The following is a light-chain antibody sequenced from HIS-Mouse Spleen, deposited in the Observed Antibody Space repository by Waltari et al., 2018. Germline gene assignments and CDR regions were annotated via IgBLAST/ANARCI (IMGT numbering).Light chain of an antibody. CDR2: GAS. J-gene: IGKJ1*01. CDR3: QQYGSSPPWP. CDR1: QSVSSSY. V-gene: IGKV3-20*01. Sequence: EIVLTQSPGTLSLSPGERATFSCRASQSVSSSYLAWYQQKPGQAPRLLIYGASSRATGIPDRFSGSGSGTDFTLTISRLEPEDFAVYYCQQYGSSPPWPFGQGTKVEIK.